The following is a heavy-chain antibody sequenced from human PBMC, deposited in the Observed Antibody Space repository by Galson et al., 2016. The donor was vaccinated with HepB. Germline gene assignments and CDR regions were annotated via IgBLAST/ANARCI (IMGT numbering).Heavy chain of an antibody. V-gene: IGHV1-24*01. CDR2: FDPEGGET. J-gene: IGHJ4*02. CDR3: ATVVDPAMITLPPDY. D-gene: IGHD5-18*01. CDR1: GYTLTELS. Sequence: SVKVSCKVSGYTLTELSIHWARQAPGKGLEWMGGFDPEGGETIYAQKFQGRVTMTEDTSTDTVYMELSSLRSEDAGVYYCATVVDPAMITLPPDYWGQGTLVTVSS.